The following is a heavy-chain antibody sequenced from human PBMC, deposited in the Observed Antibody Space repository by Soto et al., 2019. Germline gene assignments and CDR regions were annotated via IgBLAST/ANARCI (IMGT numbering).Heavy chain of an antibody. CDR3: TTAENYYDSSSFDY. CDR2: IKSKTDGGTT. V-gene: IGHV3-15*01. D-gene: IGHD3-22*01. CDR1: GFTFNNAW. J-gene: IGHJ4*02. Sequence: ELQLVESGGGLVKPGGSLRLSCVASGFTFNNAWMNWVRQAPGKGLEWVGRIKSKTDGGTTDYAALVKGRFTISRDDSKTTLYPQMNGLKTEDTAVYYCTTAENYYDSSSFDYWGQGTLVTVSS.